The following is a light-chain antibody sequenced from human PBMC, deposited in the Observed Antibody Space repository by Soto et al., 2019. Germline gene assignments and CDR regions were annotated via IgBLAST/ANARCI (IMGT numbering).Light chain of an antibody. J-gene: IGKJ1*01. CDR1: QGISNY. Sequence: DIQRTQSPSSLSASLGDRVTIACLASQGISNYLAWYQQKPGKVPKLLIYAASTLQSGVPSRFSGSGSGTDFTLTISSLQPEDVATYYCPKYNSAPRTFGQGTKVDNK. V-gene: IGKV1-27*01. CDR3: PKYNSAPRT. CDR2: AAS.